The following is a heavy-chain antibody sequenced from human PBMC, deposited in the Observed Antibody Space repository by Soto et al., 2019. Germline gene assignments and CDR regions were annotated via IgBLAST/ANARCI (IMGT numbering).Heavy chain of an antibody. CDR2: IIPIFGTA. Sequence: ASVKVSCKASGGTFSGYAISWVRQAPGQGREWMGGIIPIFGTANYAQKFQGRVTITADESTSTAYMELSSLRSEDTAVYYCARDSRGYYHYFDYWGQGTLVTVSS. CDR1: GGTFSGYA. V-gene: IGHV1-69*13. J-gene: IGHJ4*02. D-gene: IGHD3-22*01. CDR3: ARDSRGYYHYFDY.